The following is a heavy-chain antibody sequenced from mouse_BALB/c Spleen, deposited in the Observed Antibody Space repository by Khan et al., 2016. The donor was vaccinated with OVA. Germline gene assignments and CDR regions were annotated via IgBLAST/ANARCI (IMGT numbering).Heavy chain of an antibody. Sequence: QLQQSGTELLSPGTSVKVSCKASGYAFADYLIDWVKQRPGQGLEWIGVINPGSGNTNYNEKFKGKATLTAAKSSSTAYMQLSSLTSDDSAVYCCARSGGYGDAVDYWGQGTSVTVSS. J-gene: IGHJ4*01. CDR2: INPGSGNT. V-gene: IGHV1-54*01. D-gene: IGHD2-2*01. CDR3: ARSGGYGDAVDY. CDR1: GYAFADYL.